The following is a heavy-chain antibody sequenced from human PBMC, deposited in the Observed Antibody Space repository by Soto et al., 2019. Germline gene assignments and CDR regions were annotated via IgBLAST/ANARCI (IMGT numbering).Heavy chain of an antibody. V-gene: IGHV3-21*01. CDR3: ARPWGSGYVVGLQDYYYYMDV. D-gene: IGHD5-12*01. Sequence: EVQLVESGGGLVKPGGSLRLSCAASGFTFSSYSMNWVRQAPGKGLEWVSSISSSSSYIYYADSVKGRFTISRDNAKNSLYLQMNSLRAEDTAVYYCARPWGSGYVVGLQDYYYYMDVWGKGTTVTVSS. CDR2: ISSSSSYI. CDR1: GFTFSSYS. J-gene: IGHJ6*03.